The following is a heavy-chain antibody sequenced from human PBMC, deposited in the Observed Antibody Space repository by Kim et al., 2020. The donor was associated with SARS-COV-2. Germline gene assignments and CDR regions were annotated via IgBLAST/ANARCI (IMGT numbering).Heavy chain of an antibody. D-gene: IGHD1-1*01. J-gene: IGHJ4*02. Sequence: GGSLRLSCLASGFTFTTYAMTWVRLTPGKGLEWVSSISANGANTDYADSVKGRYTISRDNSKNSLYLQMNILRAEDTAVYYCAKRMGRGGIDFWGQGTLVTVSS. CDR2: ISANGANT. V-gene: IGHV3-23*01. CDR3: AKRMGRGGIDF. CDR1: GFTFTTYA.